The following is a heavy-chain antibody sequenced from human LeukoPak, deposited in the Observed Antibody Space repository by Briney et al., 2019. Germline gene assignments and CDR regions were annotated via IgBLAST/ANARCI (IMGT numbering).Heavy chain of an antibody. CDR3: ARSSRWLQENYFDY. CDR1: GGTFSSYA. Sequence: SVKVSCKASGGTFSSYAISWVRQAPGQGIEWMGRIIPIFGTANYAQKFQGRVTITTYESTSTAYMELSSLRSEDTAVYYCARSSRWLQENYFDYWGQGTLVTVSS. J-gene: IGHJ4*02. D-gene: IGHD5-24*01. CDR2: IIPIFGTA. V-gene: IGHV1-69*05.